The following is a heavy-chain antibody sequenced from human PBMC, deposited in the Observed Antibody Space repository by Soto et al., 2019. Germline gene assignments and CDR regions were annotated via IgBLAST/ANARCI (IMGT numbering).Heavy chain of an antibody. CDR2: INHSGST. V-gene: IGHV4-34*01. D-gene: IGHD4-17*01. CDR1: GGSFSGYY. J-gene: IGHJ5*02. CDR3: ARGGYGDYPRNWFDP. Sequence: PSETLSLTCAVYGGSFSGYYWSWIRQPPGKGLEWIGEINHSGSTNYNPSLKSRVTISVDTSKNQFSLKLSSVTAADTAVYYCARGGYGDYPRNWFDPWGQGTLVTVSS.